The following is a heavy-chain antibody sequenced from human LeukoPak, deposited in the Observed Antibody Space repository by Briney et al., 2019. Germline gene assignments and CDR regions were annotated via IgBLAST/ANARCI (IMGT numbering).Heavy chain of an antibody. V-gene: IGHV1-46*01. CDR1: GYSFTSNY. J-gene: IGHJ4*02. CDR3: ARDQEAFDY. Sequence: ASVEVSCKASGYSFTSNYIHWVRQAPGQGLEWMGMIYPRDGSTSYAQKFQGRVTVTRDTSTSTVHMELSGLRSEDTAVYYCARDQEAFDYWGQGTLVTVSS. CDR2: IYPRDGST.